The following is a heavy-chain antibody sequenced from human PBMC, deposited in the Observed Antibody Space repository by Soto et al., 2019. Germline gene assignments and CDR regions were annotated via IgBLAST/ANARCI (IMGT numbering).Heavy chain of an antibody. Sequence: PSETLSLTCTVSGGSMSRGDYYWSWIRQPPGKGLEWIGYIYYSGSTYYNPSLKSRVTISVDTSKNQFSLKLSSVTAADTAVYYCARAQGSGFLVSWGQGTLVTVSS. CDR2: IYYSGST. V-gene: IGHV4-30-4*01. CDR3: ARAQGSGFLVS. J-gene: IGHJ4*02. D-gene: IGHD3-10*01. CDR1: GGSMSRGDYY.